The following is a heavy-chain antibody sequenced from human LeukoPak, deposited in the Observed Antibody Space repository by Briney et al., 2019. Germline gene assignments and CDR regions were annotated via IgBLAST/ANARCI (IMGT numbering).Heavy chain of an antibody. J-gene: IGHJ4*02. CDR1: RFIFTNYW. Sequence: GGSLRLSCAASRFIFTNYWIHWVRQAPGKGLVWVSHVNNDGSATSYADSVKGRFTISRDSAKYTVYLHMNSLRVEDTAVYYCTSFFETNWGQGTLVTVSS. CDR2: VNNDGSAT. V-gene: IGHV3-74*01. CDR3: TSFFETN. D-gene: IGHD2/OR15-2a*01.